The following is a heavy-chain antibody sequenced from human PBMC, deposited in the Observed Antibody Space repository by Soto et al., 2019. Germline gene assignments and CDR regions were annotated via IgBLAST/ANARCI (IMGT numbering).Heavy chain of an antibody. CDR2: ISYDGSNK. CDR3: ARARGYSGSYYADY. J-gene: IGHJ4*02. CDR1: GFTFSSYA. D-gene: IGHD1-26*01. Sequence: QVQLVESGGGVVQPGRSLRLSCAASGFTFSSYAMHWVRQAPGKGLEWVAVISYDGSNKYYADSVKGRFTISRDNSKNTLYLQMNSLRAEDTAVYYCARARGYSGSYYADYWGQGTLVTVSS. V-gene: IGHV3-30-3*01.